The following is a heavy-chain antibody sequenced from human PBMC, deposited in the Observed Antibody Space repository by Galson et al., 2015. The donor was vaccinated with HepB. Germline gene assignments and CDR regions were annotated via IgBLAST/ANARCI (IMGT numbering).Heavy chain of an antibody. CDR3: ASISGLLTDY. CDR1: GGTFSSYT. D-gene: IGHD3/OR15-3a*01. J-gene: IGHJ4*02. Sequence: SVKVSCKASGGTFSSYTLNWVRQAPGQGLEWLGRIIPLLDIAYYAQKFQGRLTITADKSTTTAYMELSSLRSEDTAVYYCASISGLLTDYWGQGTLVTVSS. V-gene: IGHV1-69*02. CDR2: IIPLLDIA.